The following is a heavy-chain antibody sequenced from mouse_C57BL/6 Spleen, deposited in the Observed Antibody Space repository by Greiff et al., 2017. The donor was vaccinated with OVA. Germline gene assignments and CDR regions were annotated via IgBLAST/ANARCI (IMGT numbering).Heavy chain of an antibody. Sequence: EVKLVESGGGLVKPGGSLKLSCAASGFTFSSYAMSWVRQTPEKRLEWVATISDGGSYTYYPDNVKGRFTISRDNAKNNLYLQMSHLKSEDTAMYYCARDRITTVVARCYYFDYWGQGTTLTVSS. D-gene: IGHD1-1*01. J-gene: IGHJ2*01. V-gene: IGHV5-4*01. CDR2: ISDGGSYT. CDR1: GFTFSSYA. CDR3: ARDRITTVVARCYYFDY.